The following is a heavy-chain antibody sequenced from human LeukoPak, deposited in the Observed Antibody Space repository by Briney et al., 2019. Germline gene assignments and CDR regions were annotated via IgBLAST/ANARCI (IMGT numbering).Heavy chain of an antibody. J-gene: IGHJ3*02. CDR3: ARVRLYDYVWGSYRSRAFDI. CDR2: INAGNGNT. D-gene: IGHD3-16*02. Sequence: ASVKVSCKASGGTFSSYAISWVRQAPGQGLEWMGWINAGNGNTKYSQKFQGRVTITRDTSASTAYMELSSLRSEDTAVYYCARVRLYDYVWGSYRSRAFDIWGQGTMVTVSS. V-gene: IGHV1-3*01. CDR1: GGTFSSYA.